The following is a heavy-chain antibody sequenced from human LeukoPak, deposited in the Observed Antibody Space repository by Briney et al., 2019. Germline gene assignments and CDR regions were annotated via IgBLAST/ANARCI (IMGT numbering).Heavy chain of an antibody. CDR1: GYSFTSYW. CDR2: IYPGESDT. D-gene: IGHD3-22*01. Sequence: KPGESLKISCKGSGYSFTSYWIGWVRQMPGKGLEWIGIIYPGESDTRYSPSFQGQVTISADKSISTAYLQWSSLKASDTAMYYCARSPYYYDSSGYYEDYFDYWGQGTLVTVSS. CDR3: ARSPYYYDSSGYYEDYFDY. V-gene: IGHV5-51*01. J-gene: IGHJ4*02.